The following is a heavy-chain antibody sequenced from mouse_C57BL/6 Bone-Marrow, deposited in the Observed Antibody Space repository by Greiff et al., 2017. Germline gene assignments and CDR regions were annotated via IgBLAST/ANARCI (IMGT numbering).Heavy chain of an antibody. J-gene: IGHJ2*01. CDR3: ARNYGSKGGY. V-gene: IGHV1-82*01. D-gene: IGHD1-1*01. Sequence: QVQLQQSGPELVKPGASVKISCKASGYAFSSSWMNWVKQRPGKGLEWIGRIYPGDGDTNYNGKFKGKATLTADKSSSTAYMQLSSLTSEDSAVYFCARNYGSKGGYWGQGTTLTVSS. CDR2: IYPGDGDT. CDR1: GYAFSSSW.